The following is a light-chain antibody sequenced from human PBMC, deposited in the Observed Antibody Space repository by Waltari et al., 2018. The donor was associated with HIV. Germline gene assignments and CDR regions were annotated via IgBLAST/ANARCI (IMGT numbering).Light chain of an antibody. J-gene: IGKJ1*01. CDR2: LGS. CDR1: QSLLHSNGYNS. V-gene: IGKV2-28*01. CDR3: MQALQTPT. Sequence: DIVMTQSPLSLPVTPGEPASISCRSSQSLLHSNGYNSLDWYLQKPGQSPQLLIYLGSYRASGVPDRFSGRGSGTDFTLKISRVEAEDVGVYYCMQALQTPTFGQGTKVEIK.